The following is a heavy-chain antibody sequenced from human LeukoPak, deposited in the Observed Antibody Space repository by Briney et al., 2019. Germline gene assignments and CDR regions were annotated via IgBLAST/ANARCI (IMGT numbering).Heavy chain of an antibody. J-gene: IGHJ4*02. CDR3: TKDRYCTTTFCPLDY. CDR1: GFIFDDYT. D-gene: IGHD2-8*01. V-gene: IGHV3-43*01. CDR2: ISRDGGST. Sequence: GGSLRLSCAASGFIFDDYTFHWVRQAPGKGLEWVSLISRDGGSTYHADSVKGRFTISRDNSKNSLYLQMNSLRTEDTALYYCTKDRYCTTTFCPLDYWGQGTLVTVSS.